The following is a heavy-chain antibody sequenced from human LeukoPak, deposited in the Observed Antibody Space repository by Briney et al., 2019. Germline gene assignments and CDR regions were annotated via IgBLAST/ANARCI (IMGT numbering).Heavy chain of an antibody. V-gene: IGHV4-59*01. CDR2: IYYSGSI. CDR1: GASISSYY. D-gene: IGHD3-22*01. J-gene: IGHJ4*02. Sequence: SETLSLTCTVSGASISSYYWSWIRQPPGKGLEWIGDIYYSGSIKYNPSLKSRVTMSVDTSKNQFSLKLSSVTAADMAIYYCARENPSGYYNRPIDYWGQGTLVTVSS. CDR3: ARENPSGYYNRPIDY.